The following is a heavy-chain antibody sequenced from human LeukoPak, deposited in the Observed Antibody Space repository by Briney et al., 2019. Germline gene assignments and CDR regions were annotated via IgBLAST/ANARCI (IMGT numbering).Heavy chain of an antibody. CDR2: ISSDESNK. J-gene: IGHJ4*02. V-gene: IGHV3-30*03. CDR3: ARTRDGHSAYFDY. Sequence: PGGSLRLSCAASGFTFSIYDIHWVRQAPGKGLEWVAVISSDESNKNYADSVKGRFTISRDNSKNTLYLQMNSLRAEDTAVYYCARTRDGHSAYFDYWGQGTLVTVSS. D-gene: IGHD5-24*01. CDR1: GFTFSIYD.